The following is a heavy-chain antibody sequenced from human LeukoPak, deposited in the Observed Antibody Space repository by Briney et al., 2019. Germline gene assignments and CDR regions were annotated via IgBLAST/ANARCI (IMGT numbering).Heavy chain of an antibody. J-gene: IGHJ5*02. CDR2: INPNSGGT. D-gene: IGHD6-19*01. CDR1: GYTFTSYD. Sequence: ASVKVSCKASGYTFTSYDMNWVRQAPGQGLEWMGWINPNSGGTNYAQKFQGRVTMTRDTSISTAYMELSRLRSDDTAVYYCARVVLSTVAGPTRAYNWFDPWGQGTLVTVSS. CDR3: ARVVLSTVAGPTRAYNWFDP. V-gene: IGHV1-2*02.